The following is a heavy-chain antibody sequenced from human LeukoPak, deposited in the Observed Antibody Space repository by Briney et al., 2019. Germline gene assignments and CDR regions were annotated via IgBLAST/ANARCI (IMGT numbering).Heavy chain of an antibody. CDR1: GGSFSGYY. CDR3: ARGGGVSSGGSLDY. D-gene: IGHD2-15*01. CDR2: INHSGST. V-gene: IGHV4-34*01. J-gene: IGHJ4*02. Sequence: SEALSLTCAVYGGSFSGYYWSWIRQPPGKGREWIGEINHSGSTNYNPSLKSRVTISVDTSKNQFSLKLSSVTAADTAVYYCARGGGVSSGGSLDYWGQGTLVTVSS.